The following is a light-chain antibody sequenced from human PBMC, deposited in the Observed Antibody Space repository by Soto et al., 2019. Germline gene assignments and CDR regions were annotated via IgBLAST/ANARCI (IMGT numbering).Light chain of an antibody. Sequence: DIQMTQSPSTLSACVGDRVTITCRASQSISSWLAWYQQKPGKAPNLLIYKASHLENGVPSRFSGSGSGTEFTLTISSLQSEDFAVYYCQQYNNWPRTFGQGTKVDNK. V-gene: IGKV1-5*03. CDR1: QSISSW. CDR3: QQYNNWPRT. J-gene: IGKJ1*01. CDR2: KAS.